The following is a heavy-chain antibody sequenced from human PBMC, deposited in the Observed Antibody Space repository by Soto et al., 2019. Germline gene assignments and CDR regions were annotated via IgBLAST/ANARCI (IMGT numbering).Heavy chain of an antibody. CDR2: IIPIFGTA. CDR1: GGTFSSYA. J-gene: IGHJ4*02. CDR3: ARDGGIAAAGTVDYFDY. Sequence: SVKVSCKASGGTFSSYAISWVRQAPGQGLEWMGGIIPIFGTANYAQKFQGRVTITADDSTSTAYMELSSLRSEDTAVYYCARDGGIAAAGTVDYFDYWGQGTLVTVSS. D-gene: IGHD6-13*01. V-gene: IGHV1-69*13.